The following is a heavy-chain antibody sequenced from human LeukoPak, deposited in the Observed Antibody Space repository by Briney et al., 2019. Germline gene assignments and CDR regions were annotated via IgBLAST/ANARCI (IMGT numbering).Heavy chain of an antibody. D-gene: IGHD1-14*01. CDR3: AREILGGFNPGAY. V-gene: IGHV3-23*01. J-gene: IGHJ4*02. Sequence: GGSLRLSCAASGFAFTSYAMSWVRQAPGKGLEWVSGIFGSGGGADYADSVRGRFTISRDNSENTLYLQMNSLRAEDTAVYYCAREILGGFNPGAYWGQGTLVTVSS. CDR2: IFGSGGGA. CDR1: GFAFTSYA.